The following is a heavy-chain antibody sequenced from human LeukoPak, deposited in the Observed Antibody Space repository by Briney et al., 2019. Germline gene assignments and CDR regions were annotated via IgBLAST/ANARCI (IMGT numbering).Heavy chain of an antibody. J-gene: IGHJ4*02. D-gene: IGHD2-2*01. CDR1: GDSVSSNSAA. V-gene: IGHV6-1*01. CDR3: ARDLIGYCSSTSCHPSFDY. Sequence: SQTLSLTCAISGDSVSSNSAAWNWIRQSPSRGLEWLGRTYYRSKWYNDYAVSVKSRITTNPDTSKNQFSLQLNSVTPEDTAVYYCARDLIGYCSSTSCHPSFDYWGQGTLVTVSS. CDR2: TYYRSKWYN.